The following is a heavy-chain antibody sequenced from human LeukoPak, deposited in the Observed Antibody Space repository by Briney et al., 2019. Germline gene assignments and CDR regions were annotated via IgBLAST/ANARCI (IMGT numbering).Heavy chain of an antibody. J-gene: IGHJ4*02. D-gene: IGHD2-2*01. CDR1: GFAFSTYA. CDR2: LSGSGGST. CDR3: AKFEGLCGSANTCYHFDC. Sequence: GGSLRLSCDASGFAFSTYAMSWVRQAPGEGLEWVSGLSGSGGSTWYADSVKGRFTISRDNSKNTVYLHMNSLRAEDTAVYYCAKFEGLCGSANTCYHFDCWGQGTLVTVSS. V-gene: IGHV3-23*01.